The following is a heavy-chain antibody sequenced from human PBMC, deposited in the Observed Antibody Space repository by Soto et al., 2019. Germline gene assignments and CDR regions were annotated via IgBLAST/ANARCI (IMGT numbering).Heavy chain of an antibody. J-gene: IGHJ2*01. CDR2: IYPSDSDK. Sequence: RGESLKISCKGSGYSFSTYCIGWVRQMPGKGLQWMGNIYPSDSDKRYSPSFHGQVTISADKSISTAFLQWNTLNASDTAIYYCVFFLLIRRPRRSTLCPDTRSSDL. D-gene: IGHD2-15*01. V-gene: IGHV5-51*01. CDR1: GYSFSTYC. CDR3: VFFLLIRRPRRSTLCPDTRSSDL.